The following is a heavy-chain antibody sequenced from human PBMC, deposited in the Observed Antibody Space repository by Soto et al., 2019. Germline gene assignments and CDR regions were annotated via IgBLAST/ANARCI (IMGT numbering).Heavy chain of an antibody. CDR3: ARVSYYYDSSSYYFFDF. V-gene: IGHV4-61*01. Sequence: SETLSLTCTVSGDSVSSGSYYWSWIRQPPGKGLEWIGYIYNSGSTKYNPSLKTRVTISVDTSKNQLSLKLSSVTAADTAVYYCARVSYYYDSSSYYFFDFWGPGTLVTVSS. J-gene: IGHJ4*02. D-gene: IGHD3-22*01. CDR2: IYNSGST. CDR1: GDSVSSGSYY.